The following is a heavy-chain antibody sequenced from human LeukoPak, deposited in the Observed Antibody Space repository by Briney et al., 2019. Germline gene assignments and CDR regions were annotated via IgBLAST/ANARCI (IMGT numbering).Heavy chain of an antibody. CDR1: GFTFSNDW. D-gene: IGHD2-2*01. J-gene: IGHJ4*02. V-gene: IGHV3-7*01. Sequence: GGSLRLSCAASGFTFSNDWMCWVRRAPGKGLEWVANINQDESKKYYADSVKGRFTISRDNAKNSLYLQMSSLTAEYTAIYYCARDHAYRADYWGQGTLVTVSS. CDR3: ARDHAYRADY. CDR2: INQDESKK.